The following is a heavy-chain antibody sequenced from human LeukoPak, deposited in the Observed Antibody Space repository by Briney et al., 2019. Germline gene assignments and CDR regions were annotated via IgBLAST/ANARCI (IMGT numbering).Heavy chain of an antibody. D-gene: IGHD3-22*01. J-gene: IGHJ4*02. CDR1: GGSISSYY. CDR3: ARHFGEIYDSSGHYYLDY. Sequence: PSETLSLTCTVSGGSISSYYWSWIRQPPGKGLEWIGYIYYSGSTNYNPSLKSRDTISVDTSKNQFSLKLSSVTAADTAVYYCARHFGEIYDSSGHYYLDYWGQGILVTVSS. CDR2: IYYSGST. V-gene: IGHV4-59*01.